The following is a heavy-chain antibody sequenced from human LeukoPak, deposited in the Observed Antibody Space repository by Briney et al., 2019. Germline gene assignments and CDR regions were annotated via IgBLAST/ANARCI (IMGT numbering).Heavy chain of an antibody. J-gene: IGHJ6*03. CDR1: GFTFSSYG. CDR2: ISGSGGST. Sequence: GGPLRLSCAASGFTFSSYGMSWVRQAPGKGLEWVSAISGSGGSTYYADSVKGRFTISRDNSKNTLYLQMNSLRAEDTAVYYCAKDEYYYGSGSYLNYYYYMDVWGKGTTVTISS. V-gene: IGHV3-23*01. D-gene: IGHD3-10*01. CDR3: AKDEYYYGSGSYLNYYYYMDV.